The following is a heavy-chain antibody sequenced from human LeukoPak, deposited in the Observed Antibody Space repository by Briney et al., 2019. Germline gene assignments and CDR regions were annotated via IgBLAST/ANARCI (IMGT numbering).Heavy chain of an antibody. J-gene: IGHJ3*02. CDR2: IYYSGST. V-gene: IGHV4-59*01. CDR3: ARDSSGEPYAFDI. D-gene: IGHD3-10*01. Sequence: SETLSLTCTVSGGSISSYYWSWIRQPPGKGLEWIGYIYYSGSTNYNPSLKSRVTISVDTSKNQFSLQLSSVTAADTAVYYCARDSSGEPYAFDIWGQGTVVTVSS. CDR1: GGSISSYY.